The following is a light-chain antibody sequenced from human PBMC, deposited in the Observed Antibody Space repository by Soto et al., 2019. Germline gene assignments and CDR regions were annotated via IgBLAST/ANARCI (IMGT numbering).Light chain of an antibody. Sequence: SVLTPPASLYGCSGQSITISCTGTNSDVGSYNLVSWYQHHPGKAPKLMIYEVGKRPSGVSNRFSGSKSGNTASLTISGLQAEDEADYYCCSYAGSSTFPYVFGTGTKVTVL. CDR3: CSYAGSSTFPYV. J-gene: IGLJ1*01. V-gene: IGLV2-23*02. CDR2: EVG. CDR1: NSDVGSYNL.